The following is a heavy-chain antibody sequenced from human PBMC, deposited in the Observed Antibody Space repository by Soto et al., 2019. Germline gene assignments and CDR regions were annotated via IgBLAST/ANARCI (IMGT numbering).Heavy chain of an antibody. CDR2: IYWDDEK. CDR1: GFSLSTSGVG. V-gene: IGHV2-5*02. D-gene: IGHD3-10*01. J-gene: IGHJ4*02. Sequence: QITLKESGPTLVKPTQTLTLTCTFSGFSLSTSGVGVGWIRQPPGKALEWLAIIYWDDEKSYSPSLKTRLTLTKDTSKNQVVLTMTNVDPVDTATYYCAHRAYFDSGKQFDYWGQGTLVSVSS. CDR3: AHRAYFDSGKQFDY.